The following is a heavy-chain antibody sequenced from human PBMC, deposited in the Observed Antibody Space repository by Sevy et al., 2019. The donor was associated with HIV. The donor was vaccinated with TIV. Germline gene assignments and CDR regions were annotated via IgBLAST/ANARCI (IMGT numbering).Heavy chain of an antibody. D-gene: IGHD2-2*01. V-gene: IGHV3-33*01. CDR2: IWYDGSNK. CDR3: GRDLCPPSSTSCDSEGWFDP. J-gene: IGHJ5*02. Sequence: GGSLRLSCAASGFTFSNYGMHWVRQAPGKGLDWVSVIWYDGSNKYYADSVKGRFTISRDNSKNALYLQMNSLRAEDTAVYYSGRDLCPPSSTSCDSEGWFDPWGQGTLVTVSS. CDR1: GFTFSNYG.